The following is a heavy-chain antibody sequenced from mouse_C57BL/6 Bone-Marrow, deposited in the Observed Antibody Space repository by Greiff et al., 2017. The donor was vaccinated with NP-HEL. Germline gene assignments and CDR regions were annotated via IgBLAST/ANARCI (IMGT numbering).Heavy chain of an antibody. CDR3: ARGGVYYDYDVSPWFAY. V-gene: IGHV5-17*01. CDR2: ISSGSSTI. J-gene: IGHJ3*01. CDR1: GFTFSDYG. D-gene: IGHD2-4*01. Sequence: DVHLVESGGGLVKPGGSLKLSCAASGFTFSDYGMHWVRQAPEKGLEWVGYISSGSSTIYYADTVKGRFTISRDNAKNTLFLQMTSLRSEDTAMYYCARGGVYYDYDVSPWFAYWGQGTLVTVSA.